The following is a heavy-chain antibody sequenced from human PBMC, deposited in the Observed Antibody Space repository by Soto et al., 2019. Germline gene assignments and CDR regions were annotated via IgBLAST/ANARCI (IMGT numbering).Heavy chain of an antibody. CDR2: ISAYNGNT. CDR3: ARDKGSYAYYYYYGMDV. J-gene: IGHJ6*02. V-gene: IGHV1-18*04. Sequence: ASVKVSCKASGYTFTSYGISWVRQAPGQGLEWMGWISAYNGNTNYAQKLQGRVTMTTDTSTSTAYMELRSLRSDDTAVYYCARDKGSYAYYYYYGMDVWGQGTTVTVSS. D-gene: IGHD2-2*01. CDR1: GYTFTSYG.